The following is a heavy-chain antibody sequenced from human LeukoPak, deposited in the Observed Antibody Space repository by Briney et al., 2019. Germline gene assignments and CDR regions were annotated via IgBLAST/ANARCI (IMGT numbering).Heavy chain of an antibody. V-gene: IGHV3-23*01. D-gene: IGHD1/OR15-1a*01. CDR2: ISGGGSDT. J-gene: IGHJ4*02. CDR3: AKSTVGTNDY. Sequence: GGSLRLSCAGFGFTFSRYAMSWVRQAPGKGLEWVSAISGGGSDTYYADSVKGRFTISRDNSKSTLYLQMSSLRAEDTAVYYCAKSTVGTNDYWGQGTLVTVSS. CDR1: GFTFSRYA.